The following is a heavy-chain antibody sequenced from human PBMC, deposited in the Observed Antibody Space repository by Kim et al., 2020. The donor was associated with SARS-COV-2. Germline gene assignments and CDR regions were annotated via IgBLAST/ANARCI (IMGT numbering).Heavy chain of an antibody. V-gene: IGHV4-39*01. CDR2: IYYSGST. J-gene: IGHJ4*02. CDR3: ARQMGITMIVVVISTHFDY. D-gene: IGHD3-22*01. Sequence: SETLSLTCTVSGGSISSSSYYWGWIRQPPGKGPEWIGSIYYSGSTYYNPSLKSRVTISVDTSKNQFSLKLSSVTAADTAVYYCARQMGITMIVVVISTHFDYWGQGTRVTVSS. CDR1: GGSISSSSYY.